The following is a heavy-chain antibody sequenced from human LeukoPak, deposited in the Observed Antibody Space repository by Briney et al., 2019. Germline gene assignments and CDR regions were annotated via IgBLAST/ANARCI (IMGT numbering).Heavy chain of an antibody. CDR2: IYSGGST. CDR1: GFTVSSNY. V-gene: IGHV3-66*01. D-gene: IGHD3-10*01. CDR3: ARDGYGELGGY. Sequence: PGGSLRLSCAASGFTVSSNYMSWVRQAPGKGLEWVSVIYSGGSTYYADSVKGRFTISRDNSKNTLYLQMNSLRAEDTAVYYCARDGYGELGGYWGQGTLVTVSS. J-gene: IGHJ4*02.